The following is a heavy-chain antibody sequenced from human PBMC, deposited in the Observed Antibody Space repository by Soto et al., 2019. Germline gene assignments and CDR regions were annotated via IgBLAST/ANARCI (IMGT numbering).Heavy chain of an antibody. CDR2: IHYSGNT. D-gene: IGHD3-22*01. CDR3: ARLGSGSSYVLSY. J-gene: IGHJ4*02. Sequence: QVQLQESGPGLVKPSETLSLICTVSGGSINSSSYYWGWVRQPPGKGLEWIGTIHYSGNTYYTPSLNNRVTMSVDTSKNQFSLNLNSVTAADTAVYYCARLGSGSSYVLSYWGQGTLVTVSS. V-gene: IGHV4-39*01. CDR1: GGSINSSSYY.